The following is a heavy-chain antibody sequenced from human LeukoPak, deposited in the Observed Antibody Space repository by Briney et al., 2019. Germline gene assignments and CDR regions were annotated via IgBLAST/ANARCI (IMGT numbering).Heavy chain of an antibody. J-gene: IGHJ4*02. V-gene: IGHV3-30*18. Sequence: GGSLRLSCAASGFTFSSYGMHWVRQAPGKGLEWVAVISYDGSNKYYADSVKGRFTISRDNSKNTLYLQMNSLGAEDTAVYYCANASGGSCYGVCFDYWGQGTLVTVSS. CDR1: GFTFSSYG. D-gene: IGHD2-15*01. CDR2: ISYDGSNK. CDR3: ANASGGSCYGVCFDY.